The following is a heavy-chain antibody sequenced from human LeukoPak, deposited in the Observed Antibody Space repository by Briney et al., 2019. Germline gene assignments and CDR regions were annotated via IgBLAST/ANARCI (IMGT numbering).Heavy chain of an antibody. CDR2: ISSSSSYI. CDR3: ARDWTGKHTVTPNWFDP. Sequence: PGGSLRLSCAASGFTFSSYSMNWVRQAPGKGLEWVSSISSSSSYIYYADLVKGRFTISRDNAKNSLYLQMNSLRAEDTAVYYCARDWTGKHTVTPNWFDPWGQGTLVTVSS. D-gene: IGHD4-4*01. V-gene: IGHV3-21*01. J-gene: IGHJ5*02. CDR1: GFTFSSYS.